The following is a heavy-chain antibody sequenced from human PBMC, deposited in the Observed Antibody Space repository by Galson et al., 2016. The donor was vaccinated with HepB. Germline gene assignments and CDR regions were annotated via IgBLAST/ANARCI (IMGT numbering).Heavy chain of an antibody. J-gene: IGHJ4*01. Sequence: SLRLSCAASGFTFSSYWMTWVRQAPGKGLEWVANIKPDGGEKYSVDSVKGRFTISRDNAKNSLYLQMNSLRVEDTAVYYCGGGTTWLAGVGGHGTLVAVSS. D-gene: IGHD5-12*01. CDR1: GFTFSSYW. CDR2: IKPDGGEK. V-gene: IGHV3-7*04. CDR3: GGGTTWLAGV.